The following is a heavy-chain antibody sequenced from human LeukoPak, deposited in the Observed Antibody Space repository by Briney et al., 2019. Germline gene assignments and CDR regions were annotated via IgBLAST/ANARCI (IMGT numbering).Heavy chain of an antibody. Sequence: PSETLSLTCTVSGDSMSDFYWSWVRLSAPKGLEWIGRIYSSGVTDYNPALKSRVTMSVDTSKNQFSLKLSSVTAADTAVYYCARDSRHGFGVVIMDYWGQGTLVTVSS. CDR2: IYSSGVT. V-gene: IGHV4-4*07. J-gene: IGHJ4*02. D-gene: IGHD3-3*01. CDR3: ARDSRHGFGVVIMDY. CDR1: GDSMSDFY.